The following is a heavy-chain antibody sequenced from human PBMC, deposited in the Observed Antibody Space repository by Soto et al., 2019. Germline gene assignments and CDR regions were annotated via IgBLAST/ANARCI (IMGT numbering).Heavy chain of an antibody. CDR1: GFIFGAHA. D-gene: IGHD3-16*01. CDR3: ARHGGTPDLYFDY. Sequence: GSLRLSCAASGFIFGAHAMSWVRQAPGKGLEWVSAINWIGGSTNYADSKKGRFTISRDNAKNSLYLQMSSLRAEDTALYYCARHGGTPDLYFDYWGQG. CDR2: INWIGGST. V-gene: IGHV3-20*04. J-gene: IGHJ4*02.